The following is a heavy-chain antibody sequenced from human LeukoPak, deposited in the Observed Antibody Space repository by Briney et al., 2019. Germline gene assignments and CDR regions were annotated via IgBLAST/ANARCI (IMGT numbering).Heavy chain of an antibody. V-gene: IGHV4-34*01. CDR2: INHSGST. D-gene: IGHD3-22*01. J-gene: IGHJ3*02. CDR3: ARMTYYYDSSGYYSHAFDI. Sequence: SETLSLTCAVYGGSFSGYYWSWIRQPPGKGLEWIGEINHSGSTNYNPSLKSRVTISVATSKNQFSLKLSSVTAADTAVYYCARMTYYYDSSGYYSHAFDIWGQGTMVTVSS. CDR1: GGSFSGYY.